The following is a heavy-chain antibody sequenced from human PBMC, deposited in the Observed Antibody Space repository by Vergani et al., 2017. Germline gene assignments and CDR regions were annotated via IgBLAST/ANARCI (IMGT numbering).Heavy chain of an antibody. Sequence: EVQLLESGGGLVQPGGSLRLSCAASGFTFSSYAMSWVRQAPGKGLEWVSAISGSGGITYYADSVKGRFTISRDNSKNPMYLQMNSLRAEDTAVYYCSPPVRLGGNSNVDYWGQGTLVTVSS. D-gene: IGHD4-23*01. CDR3: SPPVRLGGNSNVDY. J-gene: IGHJ4*02. CDR2: ISGSGGIT. CDR1: GFTFSSYA. V-gene: IGHV3-23*01.